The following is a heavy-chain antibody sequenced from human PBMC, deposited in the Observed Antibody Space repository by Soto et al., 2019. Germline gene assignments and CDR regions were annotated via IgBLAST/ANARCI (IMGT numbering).Heavy chain of an antibody. CDR2: IYYSGST. D-gene: IGHD6-13*01. J-gene: IGHJ5*02. V-gene: IGHV4-30-4*01. Sequence: QVQLQETGPGLVKPSQTLSLTCTVSGGSISRGDYSWSWIRQPPGKGLEWIGYIYYSGSTYYNPSLKSRVTISVDTSKSQFSLKLSSVTAADTAVYYCAGERPDGSRLDPWGQGTLVTVSS. CDR1: GGSISRGDYS. CDR3: AGERPDGSRLDP.